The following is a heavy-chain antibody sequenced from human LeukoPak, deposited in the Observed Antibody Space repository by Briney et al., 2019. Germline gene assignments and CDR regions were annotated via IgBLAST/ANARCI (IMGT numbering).Heavy chain of an antibody. D-gene: IGHD5-24*01. J-gene: IGHJ4*02. CDR2: LYSGGNT. V-gene: IGHV3-53*05. Sequence: GGSLRLSCAVSGFTVSSNYMSWVRQAPGKGLESVSVLYSGGNTYYADSVKGRFTISRDNSKNTLYLQMNSLRAEDTAVYYCARTRRGWLQFCDYWGQGTLVTVSS. CDR1: GFTVSSNY. CDR3: ARTRRGWLQFCDY.